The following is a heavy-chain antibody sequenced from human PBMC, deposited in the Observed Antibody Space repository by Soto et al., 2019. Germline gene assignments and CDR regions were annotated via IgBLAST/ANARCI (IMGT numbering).Heavy chain of an antibody. CDR2: ISAYNGNT. J-gene: IGHJ6*02. D-gene: IGHD3-3*01. V-gene: IGHV1-18*01. CDR3: ARQSRNYYDFWSGPGMDV. Sequence: QVQLVQSGAEVKKPGASVKVSCKASGYTFTSYGISWLRQAPGQGLEWMGWISAYNGNTNYAQKLQGRVTMTTDTSTSTAYMELRSLRSDDTAVYYCARQSRNYYDFWSGPGMDVWGQGTTVTVSS. CDR1: GYTFTSYG.